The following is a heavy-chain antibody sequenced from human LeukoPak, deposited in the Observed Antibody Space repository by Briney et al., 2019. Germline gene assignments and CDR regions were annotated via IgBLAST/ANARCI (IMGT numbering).Heavy chain of an antibody. D-gene: IGHD6-25*01. J-gene: IGHJ3*02. Sequence: GGSLRLSCAASGFTFSSCWMHWVRRAPGKGLLWVSRINRDGSDSSYADSVKGRFTISRVNAKNTLYLQMNGLRAEDTAVYYCATVVGGYYPPVDGLDIWGQGTMVTVSS. CDR1: GFTFSSCW. CDR2: INRDGSDS. V-gene: IGHV3-74*01. CDR3: ATVVGGYYPPVDGLDI.